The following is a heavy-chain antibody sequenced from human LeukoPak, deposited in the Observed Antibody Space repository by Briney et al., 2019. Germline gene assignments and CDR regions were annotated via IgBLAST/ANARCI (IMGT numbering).Heavy chain of an antibody. CDR3: ARKSAAAGTFDY. D-gene: IGHD6-13*01. J-gene: IGHJ4*02. V-gene: IGHV1-8*01. CDR2: MNPNSGNT. Sequence: ASVKVSCKASGYTFTSYDINWVRLATGQGLEWMGWMNPNSGNTGYAQKFQGRVTMTRNTSISTAYMELSSLRSEDTAVYYCARKSAAAGTFDYWGQGTLVTVSS. CDR1: GYTFTSYD.